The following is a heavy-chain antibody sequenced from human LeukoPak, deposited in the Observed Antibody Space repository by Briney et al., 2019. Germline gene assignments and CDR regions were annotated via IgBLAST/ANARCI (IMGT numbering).Heavy chain of an antibody. CDR1: GFTFSSYA. D-gene: IGHD6-6*01. J-gene: IGHJ6*03. Sequence: PGGSLRLSCAASGFTFSSYAMSWVRQAPGKGLEWVSAISGSGGSTYYADSVKGRFTISRDNSKNTLYLQMNSLRAEDTAVYYCAYSSSFPYYYYYYMDVWGKGTTVTVSS. V-gene: IGHV3-23*01. CDR2: ISGSGGST. CDR3: AYSSSFPYYYYYYMDV.